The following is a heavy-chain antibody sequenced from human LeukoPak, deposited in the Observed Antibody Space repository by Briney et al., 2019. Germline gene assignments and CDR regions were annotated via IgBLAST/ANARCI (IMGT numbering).Heavy chain of an antibody. V-gene: IGHV3-23*01. CDR3: AKGKANSGYLDAFDI. CDR1: GFTFSSYA. CDR2: ISGSGGST. J-gene: IGHJ3*02. Sequence: PGGSLRLSCAASGFTFSSYAMSWVRQAPGKGLEWVSAISGSGGSTYYADSVKGRFTIPRDNSKNTLYLQMNSLRAEDTAVYYCAKGKANSGYLDAFDIWGQGTMVTVSS. D-gene: IGHD5-12*01.